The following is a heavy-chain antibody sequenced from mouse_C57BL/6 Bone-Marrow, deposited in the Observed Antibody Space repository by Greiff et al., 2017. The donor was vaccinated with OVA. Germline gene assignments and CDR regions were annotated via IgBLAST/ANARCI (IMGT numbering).Heavy chain of an antibody. D-gene: IGHD2-4*01. CDR3: ARADDYDKEGPY. CDR1: GYTFTSYW. Sequence: QVQLKQPGAELVKPGASVKMSCKASGYTFTSYWITWVKQRPGQGLEWIGVIYPGSGSTNYNEKFKSKATLTVDKSSSTAYMQLSSLTSEDSAVYYCARADDYDKEGPYWGQGTLVTVSA. V-gene: IGHV1-55*01. CDR2: IYPGSGST. J-gene: IGHJ3*01.